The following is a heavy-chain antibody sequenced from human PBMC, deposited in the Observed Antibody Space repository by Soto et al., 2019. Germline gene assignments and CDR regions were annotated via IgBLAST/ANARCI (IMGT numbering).Heavy chain of an antibody. Sequence: GASVKVSCKASGGTFSSYAISWVRQAPGQGLEWMGGIIPIFGTANYAQKFQGRVTITADKSTSTAYMELSSLRSEDTAVYYCAADYYDSSGYYSAVDYWGQGTLVTVSS. V-gene: IGHV1-69*06. J-gene: IGHJ4*02. CDR1: GGTFSSYA. D-gene: IGHD3-22*01. CDR3: AADYYDSSGYYSAVDY. CDR2: IIPIFGTA.